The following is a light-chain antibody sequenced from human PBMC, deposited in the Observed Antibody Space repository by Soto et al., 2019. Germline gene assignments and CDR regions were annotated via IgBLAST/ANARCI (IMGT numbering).Light chain of an antibody. J-gene: IGKJ4*01. CDR2: KAS. V-gene: IGKV1-5*03. CDR3: QHYNSYFVT. CDR1: QSVNTW. Sequence: DIQMTQSPSTLSASVGDRVTLTCRASQSVNTWLAWYHHKPGTAPKLLIYKASTLESVVTSRFSGSGSGTEFTLTISSLQADDCATYYCQHYNSYFVTFGGGTKVEI.